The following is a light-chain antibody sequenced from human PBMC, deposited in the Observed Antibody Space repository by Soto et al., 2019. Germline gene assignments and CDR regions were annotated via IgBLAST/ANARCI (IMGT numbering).Light chain of an antibody. Sequence: QSVLTQPPSASGTPGQTVTISCSGSSSNIGANTVNWFQHLPGTAPKLLIYSNNQRPSGVPDRVSGSKSGTSGTLAISGLQSEDEADYYCAAWDASLDGVVFGGGTQLIVL. J-gene: IGLJ3*02. CDR2: SNN. CDR3: AAWDASLDGVV. V-gene: IGLV1-44*01. CDR1: SSNIGANT.